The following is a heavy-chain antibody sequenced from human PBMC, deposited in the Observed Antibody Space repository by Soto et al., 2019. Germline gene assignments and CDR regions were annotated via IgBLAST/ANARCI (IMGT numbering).Heavy chain of an antibody. V-gene: IGHV3-30-3*01. D-gene: IGHD2-15*01. CDR2: ISYDGSNK. CDR1: GFPFSSYA. CDR3: ARGRYCSGGSCYPPLDY. Sequence: QVQLVESGGGVVQPGRSLRLSCAASGFPFSSYARHWVRQAPGKGLEWGAVISYDGSNKYYADSVKGRFTISRDNSKNTLYLQMNSLRAEDTAVYYCARGRYCSGGSCYPPLDYWGQGTLVTVSS. J-gene: IGHJ4*02.